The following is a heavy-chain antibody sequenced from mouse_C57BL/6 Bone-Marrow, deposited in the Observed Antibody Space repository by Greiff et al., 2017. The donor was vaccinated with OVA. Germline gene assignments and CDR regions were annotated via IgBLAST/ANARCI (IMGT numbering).Heavy chain of an antibody. CDR3: ASSSDYGSSSRWYFDV. Sequence: VQLQQPGAELVKPGASVKMSCKASGYTFTSYWITWVKQRPGQGLEWIGDIYPGSGSTNYNEKFKSKATLTVDTSSSTTYMQLSSLTSEDSAVYYCASSSDYGSSSRWYFDVWGTGTTVTVSS. J-gene: IGHJ1*03. CDR2: IYPGSGST. CDR1: GYTFTSYW. V-gene: IGHV1-55*01. D-gene: IGHD1-1*01.